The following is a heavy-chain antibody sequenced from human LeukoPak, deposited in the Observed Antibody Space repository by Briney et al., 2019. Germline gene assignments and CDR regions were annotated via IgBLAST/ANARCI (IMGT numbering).Heavy chain of an antibody. CDR1: GFTFSSYA. Sequence: GGSLRLSCAASGFTFSSYAMHWVRQAPGKGLEWVAVISYDGSNKYYADSVKGRFAISRDNSKNTLYLQMNSLRAEDTAVYYCARVGCSSTSRYTIHGSDNWFDPWGQGTLVTVSS. CDR3: ARVGCSSTSRYTIHGSDNWFDP. CDR2: ISYDGSNK. J-gene: IGHJ5*02. V-gene: IGHV3-30*09. D-gene: IGHD2-2*02.